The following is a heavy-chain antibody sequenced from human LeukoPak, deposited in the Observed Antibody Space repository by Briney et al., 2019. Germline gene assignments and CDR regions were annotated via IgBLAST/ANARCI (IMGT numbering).Heavy chain of an antibody. CDR2: INSDGSSS. J-gene: IGHJ4*02. Sequence: GGSLRLSCAASGFTFRTYWMHWVRQAPGKGLVWVSRINSDGSSSTYADSVKGRFTISRDNAKNTLYLQMNSLSAEDTAVYYCAKDRTTSSRIFDYWGQGTLVTVSS. CDR3: AKDRTTSSRIFDY. V-gene: IGHV3-74*01. CDR1: GFTFRTYW. D-gene: IGHD1-1*01.